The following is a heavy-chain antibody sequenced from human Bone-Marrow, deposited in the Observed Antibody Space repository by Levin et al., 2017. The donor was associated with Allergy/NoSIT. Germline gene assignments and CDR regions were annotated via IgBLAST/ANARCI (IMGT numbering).Heavy chain of an antibody. V-gene: IGHV3-23*01. CDR1: GFTFSSYD. Sequence: PGESLKISCAASGFTFSSYDMSWVRQAPGKGLQWVSGTSGSGGTTYYADSVKGRFTISRDNSWNTLYLQMNSLRAEDTAVYYCAKGFYNSGRSDAFDFWGQGTMVTVSS. J-gene: IGHJ3*01. CDR2: TSGSGGTT. D-gene: IGHD6-19*01. CDR3: AKGFYNSGRSDAFDF.